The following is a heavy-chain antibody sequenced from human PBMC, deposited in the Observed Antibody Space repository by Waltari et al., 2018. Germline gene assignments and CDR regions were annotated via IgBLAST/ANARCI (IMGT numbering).Heavy chain of an antibody. V-gene: IGHV3-23*01. J-gene: IGHJ4*02. D-gene: IGHD2-15*01. CDR1: GFTFSSYA. Sequence: EVQLLESGGGLVQPGGSLRLSCAASGFTFSSYAMSWVRQPPGKGREWVSAISGSGGSTYYADSVKGRFTISRDKSKNTLYLQMNSLRAEDTAVYYCAKGGYCSGGSCYSDYWGQGTLVTVSS. CDR2: ISGSGGST. CDR3: AKGGYCSGGSCYSDY.